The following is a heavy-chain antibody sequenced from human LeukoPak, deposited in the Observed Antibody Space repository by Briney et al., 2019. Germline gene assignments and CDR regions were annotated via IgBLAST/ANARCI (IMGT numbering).Heavy chain of an antibody. J-gene: IGHJ4*02. CDR2: ISSSSSYI. CDR3: ARDQGYYYDSSGYALDY. CDR1: GFSVSSSY. Sequence: PGGSLRLSCAASGFSVSSSYMNWVRQAPGKGLEWVSSISSSSSYIYYADSVKGRFTISRDNAKNSLYLQMNSLRAEDTAVYYCARDQGYYYDSSGYALDYWGQGTLVTVSS. V-gene: IGHV3-21*01. D-gene: IGHD3-22*01.